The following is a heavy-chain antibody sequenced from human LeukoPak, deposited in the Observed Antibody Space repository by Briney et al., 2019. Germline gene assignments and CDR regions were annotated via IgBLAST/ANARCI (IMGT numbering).Heavy chain of an antibody. CDR3: ASRDVDIVATTTKFDY. V-gene: IGHV4-34*01. D-gene: IGHD5-12*01. Sequence: SETPSLTCAVYGGSFSGYYWSWIRQPPGKGLEWIGEINHSGSTNYNPSLKSRVTISVDTSKNQFSLKLSSVTAADTAVYYCASRDVDIVATTTKFDYWGQGTLVTVSS. CDR1: GGSFSGYY. CDR2: INHSGST. J-gene: IGHJ4*02.